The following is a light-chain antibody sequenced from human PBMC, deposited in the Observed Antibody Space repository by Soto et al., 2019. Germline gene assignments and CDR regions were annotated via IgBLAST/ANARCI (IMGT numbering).Light chain of an antibody. CDR2: GAS. Sequence: EIVLTQSPGTLSLSPGERATLSCRASQSVSSSYLAWYQQKPGQAPRLLIYGASSRATGSPDRFSGSGSGTDFTLTLSRLEPEDFAVYYCQQYVSSPTTFGQGTKVEIK. CDR3: QQYVSSPTT. CDR1: QSVSSSY. V-gene: IGKV3-20*01. J-gene: IGKJ1*01.